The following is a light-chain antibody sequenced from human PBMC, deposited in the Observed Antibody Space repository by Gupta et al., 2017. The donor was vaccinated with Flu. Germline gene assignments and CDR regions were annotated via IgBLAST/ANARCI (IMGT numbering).Light chain of an antibody. J-gene: IGLJ2*01. Sequence: TISCTGTSSDVGAYNSVSWYQQHQGKATKLMMYEVNKRPSGVPNRFAGYKSGNKASLTISGLQAEDEAADYCCSYAGSYIHVVFGGGTELTVL. V-gene: IGLV2-11*03. CDR2: EVN. CDR3: CSYAGSYIHVV. CDR1: SSDVGAYNS.